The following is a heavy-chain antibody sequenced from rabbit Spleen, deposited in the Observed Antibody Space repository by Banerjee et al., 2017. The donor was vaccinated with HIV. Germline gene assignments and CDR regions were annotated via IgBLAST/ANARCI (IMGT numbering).Heavy chain of an antibody. Sequence: QSLEESGGDLVKPGASLTLTCTASGFSFSTSDYMCWVRQAPGKGPEWIACIYNGDGSTWYASWVNGRFTISKTSSTTVTLQMTRLTAADTATYFCARDTGSSFSSYGMDLWGQGTLVTVS. V-gene: IGHV1S40*01. CDR1: GFSFSTSDY. CDR3: ARDTGSSFSSYGMDL. CDR2: IYNGDGST. J-gene: IGHJ6*01. D-gene: IGHD8-1*01.